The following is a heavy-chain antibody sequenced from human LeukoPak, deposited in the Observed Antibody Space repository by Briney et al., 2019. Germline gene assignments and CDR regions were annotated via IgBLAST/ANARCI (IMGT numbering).Heavy chain of an antibody. CDR1: GDSISGSRLY. D-gene: IGHD3-16*01. Sequence: NPSETLSLTCTVSGDSISGSRLYWGWIRQPPGKGLEWIATIYYTGSTFYNPSLQSRVTMSVDSSKNQFSLKLTSVTAADTAIYYCGRRDGAAWGQGTLVTVSS. V-gene: IGHV4-39*01. CDR2: IYYTGST. CDR3: GRRDGAA. J-gene: IGHJ5*02.